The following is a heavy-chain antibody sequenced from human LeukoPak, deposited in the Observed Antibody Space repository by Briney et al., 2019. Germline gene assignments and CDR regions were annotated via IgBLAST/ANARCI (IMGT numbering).Heavy chain of an antibody. D-gene: IGHD3-22*01. CDR2: FYYSGST. CDR3: ARPTYYYDLTNAFDI. CDR1: GGSISSSSHY. V-gene: IGHV4-39*01. Sequence: SETLSLTCTVSGGSISSSSHYWGWIRQPPGKGLEWIGAFYYSGSTYYNPSLKSRVTISVDTSKNQFSLKLSSVTAADTAVYYCARPTYYYDLTNAFDIWGQGTMVTVSS. J-gene: IGHJ3*02.